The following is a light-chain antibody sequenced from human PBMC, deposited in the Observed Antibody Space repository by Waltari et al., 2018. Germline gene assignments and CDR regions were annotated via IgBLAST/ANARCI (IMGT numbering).Light chain of an antibody. Sequence: DIVMTQSPDSLAVSLGERATINCKSSQAVLHSPKDKNYLAWYQQRPGRPPKVLIYWAATRETGVPDRFSGSGSGTEFTLTISSLQPEDVAVYYCQQYHDPPYTFGQGTKLEIK. CDR1: QAVLHSPKDKNY. J-gene: IGKJ2*01. CDR2: WAA. CDR3: QQYHDPPYT. V-gene: IGKV4-1*01.